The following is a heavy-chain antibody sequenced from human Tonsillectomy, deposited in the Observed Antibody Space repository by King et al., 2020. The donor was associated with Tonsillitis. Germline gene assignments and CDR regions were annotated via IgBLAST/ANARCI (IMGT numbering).Heavy chain of an antibody. D-gene: IGHD3-10*01. CDR3: ARGGVETTLYYFDY. CDR2: INPSGGST. V-gene: IGHV1-46*01. CDR1: GYTFTTYY. Sequence: QLVQSGAEVKEPGASVKISCKASGYTFTTYYIHWVRQAPGQGLEWMGLINPSGGSTSYAQKFQGRVTMTRDTSTSTVYMDLSSLRSEDTTVYYCARGGVETTLYYFDYWGQGTRVTVSS. J-gene: IGHJ4*02.